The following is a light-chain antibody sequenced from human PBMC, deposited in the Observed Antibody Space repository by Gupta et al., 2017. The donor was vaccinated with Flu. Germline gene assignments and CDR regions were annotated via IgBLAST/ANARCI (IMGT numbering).Light chain of an antibody. CDR1: QDITND. CDR3: QRDDSFPRR. V-gene: IGKV1-33*01. J-gene: IGKJ5*01. Sequence: PSSLSASVGDRVTITCRASQDITNDLDWYQQKPGRAPRLLIYDASNLQTGVPSRFSGSGSGTEFTLTISSLQPEDVATYYCQRDDSFPRRFGQGAQVGIK. CDR2: DAS.